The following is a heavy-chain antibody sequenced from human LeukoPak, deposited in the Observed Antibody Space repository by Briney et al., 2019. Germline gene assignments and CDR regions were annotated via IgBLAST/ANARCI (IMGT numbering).Heavy chain of an antibody. D-gene: IGHD4-23*01. Sequence: GGSLRLSCAASGFTFSSYSMNWVRQAPGKGLEWVSSISSGSSYIYYADSMKGRFTISRDNAKNSLYLQMNSLRAEDTAVYYCARVKVSGGFDIWGQGTMVTVSS. CDR3: ARVKVSGGFDI. J-gene: IGHJ3*02. CDR1: GFTFSSYS. V-gene: IGHV3-21*01. CDR2: ISSGSSYI.